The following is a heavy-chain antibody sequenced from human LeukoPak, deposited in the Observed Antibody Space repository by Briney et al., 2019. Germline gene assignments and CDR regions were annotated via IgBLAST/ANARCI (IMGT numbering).Heavy chain of an antibody. CDR1: GYSISSGYY. CDR3: ARVRRDQYYFDY. D-gene: IGHD5-24*01. CDR2: IYYSGST. J-gene: IGHJ4*02. V-gene: IGHV4-38-2*02. Sequence: SETLSLTCTVSGYSISSGYYWGWIRQPPGKGLEWIGSIYYSGSTYYNPSLKSRVTISVDTSKNQFSLKLSSVTAADTAVYYCARVRRDQYYFDYWGQGTLVTVSS.